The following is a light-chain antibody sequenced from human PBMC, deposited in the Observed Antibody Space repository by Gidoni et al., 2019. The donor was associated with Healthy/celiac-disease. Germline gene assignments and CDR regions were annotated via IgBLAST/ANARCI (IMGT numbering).Light chain of an antibody. CDR2: GAS. CDR1: QSVLYSSNNKNY. Sequence: DLVMTQSPDSLAVSLGERATINFKSSQSVLYSSNNKNYLAWYQQNPGQPPKLLIYGASTRESGVPDRFSGSGSGTDFTLTISSLQAEDLAVYYCQQYYSTPLAFGQGTKVEIK. J-gene: IGKJ1*01. V-gene: IGKV4-1*01. CDR3: QQYYSTPLA.